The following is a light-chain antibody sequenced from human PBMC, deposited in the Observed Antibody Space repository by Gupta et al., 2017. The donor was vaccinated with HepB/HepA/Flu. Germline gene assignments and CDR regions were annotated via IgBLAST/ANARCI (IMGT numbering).Light chain of an antibody. CDR2: GAS. CDR1: HDIKTF. Sequence: EIQMTQSPSSLSASVGDRVTITCQATHDIKTFLNWFQQKSGKAPRLLIYGASNLESEVPPRFSGSGSGTEFSLTIANVQPEDVASYVCQQYDHLPYTFGQGTELEI. J-gene: IGKJ2*01. CDR3: QQYDHLPYT. V-gene: IGKV1-33*01.